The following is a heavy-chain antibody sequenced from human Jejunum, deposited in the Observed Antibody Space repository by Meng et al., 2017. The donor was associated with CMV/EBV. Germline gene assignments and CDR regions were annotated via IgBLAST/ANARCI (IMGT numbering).Heavy chain of an antibody. CDR2: IQYDGEFQ. CDR3: AKAGNSGWFYFDN. Sequence: QVQLVESGXGGVQPGGSLRLSXSASGFTFTRYGIHWVRQAPGKGLEWVALIQYDGEFQYYGDSVKGRFTISRDNSKNTVYLQMNSLSADDTALYYCAKAGNSGWFYFDNWGQGSLVTVSS. CDR1: GFTFTRYG. V-gene: IGHV3-30*02. D-gene: IGHD6-19*01. J-gene: IGHJ4*02.